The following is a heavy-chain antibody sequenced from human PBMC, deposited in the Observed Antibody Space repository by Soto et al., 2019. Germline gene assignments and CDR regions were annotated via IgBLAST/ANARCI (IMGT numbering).Heavy chain of an antibody. CDR2: IKQDGSEK. D-gene: IGHD2-2*01. CDR1: GFTFSSYW. J-gene: IGHJ4*02. V-gene: IGHV3-7*01. CDR3: ARAARYCSSTSCWYYFDY. Sequence: GGSLRLSCAASGFTFSSYWMSWVRQAPGKGLEWVANIKQDGSEKYYVDSVKGRFTISRDNAKNSLYLQMNSLRAEDTAVYYCARAARYCSSTSCWYYFDYWGQGTLVTVSS.